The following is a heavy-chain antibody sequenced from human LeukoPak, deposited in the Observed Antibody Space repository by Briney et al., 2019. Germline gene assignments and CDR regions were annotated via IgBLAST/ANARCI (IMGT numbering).Heavy chain of an antibody. V-gene: IGHV1-2*02. J-gene: IGHJ4*02. CDR1: GYTFTGYY. CDR3: ARIPLYCSSTSCYYY. D-gene: IGHD2-2*01. CDR2: TNPNSGGT. Sequence: AAVNVSFTASGYTFTGYYMYWVRQAPGQGLEWVGCTNPNSGGTNYAEKFQGRVTMTRDTSISTAYMELSRLRSDDTAVYYCARIPLYCSSTSCYYYWGQGTLVTVSS.